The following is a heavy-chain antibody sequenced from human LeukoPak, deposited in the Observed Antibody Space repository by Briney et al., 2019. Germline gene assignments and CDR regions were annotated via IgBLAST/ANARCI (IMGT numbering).Heavy chain of an antibody. CDR2: IYYSGST. CDR1: GGSISSSSYY. J-gene: IGHJ4*02. V-gene: IGHV4-39*07. Sequence: SETLSLTCTVSGGSISSSSYYWGWIRQPPGKGLEWIGSIYYSGSTYYNPSLKSRVTISVDTSKNQFSLKLSSVTAADTAVYYCASGYSGSYYDDYWGQGTLVTVSS. D-gene: IGHD1-26*01. CDR3: ASGYSGSYYDDY.